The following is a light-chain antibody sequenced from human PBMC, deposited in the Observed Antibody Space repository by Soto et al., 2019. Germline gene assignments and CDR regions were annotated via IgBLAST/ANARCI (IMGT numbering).Light chain of an antibody. J-gene: IGKJ1*01. V-gene: IGKV1-5*01. Sequence: DIQMTQSPSTLSASVGDRVTITCRASQSISSWLAWYQQKPGKAPKLLIFDASSLENGVPARFSGSGSGTEFTLTISSLQSEDFAVYYCQQYNNWPPWTFGQGTKVDIK. CDR2: DAS. CDR3: QQYNNWPPWT. CDR1: QSISSW.